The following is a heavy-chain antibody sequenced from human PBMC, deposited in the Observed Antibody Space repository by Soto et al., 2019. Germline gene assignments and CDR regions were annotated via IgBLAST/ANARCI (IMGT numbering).Heavy chain of an antibody. D-gene: IGHD2-8*01. CDR3: ARDWKVDIVLMVYAPTYYYYGMDV. V-gene: IGHV1-46*01. CDR2: INPSGGST. J-gene: IGHJ6*02. Sequence: GASVKVSCKASGYTFTSYGISWVRQAPGQGLEWMGLINPSGGSTSYAQKFQGRVTMTRDTSTSTVYMELSSLRSEDTAVYYCARDWKVDIVLMVYAPTYYYYGMDVWGQGTTVTVSS. CDR1: GYTFTSYG.